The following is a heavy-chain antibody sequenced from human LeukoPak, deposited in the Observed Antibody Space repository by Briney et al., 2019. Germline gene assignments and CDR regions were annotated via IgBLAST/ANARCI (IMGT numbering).Heavy chain of an antibody. CDR2: ISSSSSYI. CDR3: ARDGSSSGWYSLDYYYYMDV. D-gene: IGHD6-19*01. V-gene: IGHV3-21*01. J-gene: IGHJ6*03. CDR1: GFTFNDHY. Sequence: PGGSLRLSCATSGFTFNDHYLGWVRQAPGKGLEWVSSISSSSSYIYYADSVKGRFTISRDNAKNSLYLQMNSLRAEDTAVYYCARDGSSSGWYSLDYYYYMDVWGKGTTVTVSS.